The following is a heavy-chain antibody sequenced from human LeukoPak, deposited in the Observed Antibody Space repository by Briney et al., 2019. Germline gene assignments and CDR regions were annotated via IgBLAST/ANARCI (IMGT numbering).Heavy chain of an antibody. D-gene: IGHD1-26*01. J-gene: IGHJ3*02. CDR3: ARTGKWELLRRRTFNI. CDR2: IIPIFGTA. V-gene: IGHV1-69*13. CDR1: GGTFSSYA. Sequence: HVASVKVPCKASGGTFSSYAIGWVRQAPGQGLEWMGGIIPIFGTANYAQKFQGRVTITADESTSTAYMELSSLRSEDTAVYYCARTGKWELLRRRTFNIWGQGTMVTVSS.